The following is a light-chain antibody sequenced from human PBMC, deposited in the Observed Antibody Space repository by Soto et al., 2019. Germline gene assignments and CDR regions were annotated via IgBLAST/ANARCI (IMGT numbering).Light chain of an antibody. CDR2: CAS. V-gene: IGKV3-20*01. CDR3: QQYGSSPFT. J-gene: IGKJ3*01. CDR1: QSVSSNY. Sequence: EIVLTQSPGTLSLSPGERATLSCRASQSVSSNYFTWYQHKPGQTPRRLIYCASSRATGIPDRFSGSGSGADFTLTISRLELEDVAVYYCQQYGSSPFTFGPGTKVYIK.